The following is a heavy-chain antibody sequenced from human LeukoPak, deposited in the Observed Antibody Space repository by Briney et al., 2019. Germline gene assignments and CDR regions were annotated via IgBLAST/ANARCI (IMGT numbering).Heavy chain of an antibody. J-gene: IGHJ6*03. Sequence: PSETPSLTCAVYGGSFSGYYWTWIRQPPGKGLEWIGEIIDTGSTKYNSSLKSRVTISVDTSKNQFSLKLSSVTAADTAVYYCARGRYFDWLLNYYMDVWGKGTTVTISS. CDR1: GGSFSGYY. D-gene: IGHD3-9*01. CDR3: ARGRYFDWLLNYYMDV. CDR2: IIDTGST. V-gene: IGHV4-34*12.